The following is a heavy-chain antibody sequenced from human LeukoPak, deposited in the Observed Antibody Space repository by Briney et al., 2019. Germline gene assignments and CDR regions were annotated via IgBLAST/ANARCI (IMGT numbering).Heavy chain of an antibody. J-gene: IGHJ5*02. Sequence: ASVKVSCKASGYTFTGYYLNWVRQAHGQGLEWMGWINSDSCFTKYAQKFQGRVTMTRNTSIATVYMDLTRLTSDDTAVYYCARNFDMKGFDPWGQGTLVTVSS. CDR1: GYTFTGYY. D-gene: IGHD3-9*01. CDR3: ARNFDMKGFDP. V-gene: IGHV1-2*02. CDR2: INSDSCFT.